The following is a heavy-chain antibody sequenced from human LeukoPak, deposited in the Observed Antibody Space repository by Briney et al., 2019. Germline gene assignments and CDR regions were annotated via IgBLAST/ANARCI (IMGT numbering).Heavy chain of an antibody. CDR2: IRYDGSNK. CDR1: GFTFSNYG. Sequence: GGSLRLSCAASGFTFSNYGIHWVRQAPGKGLEWVAFIRYDGSNKYYADSVKGRFTISRDNSKNTLYLQMNSLRAEDTAVYYCAKDRYYYGSGTYPFDYWGQGTLVTVSS. J-gene: IGHJ4*02. V-gene: IGHV3-30*02. D-gene: IGHD3-10*01. CDR3: AKDRYYYGSGTYPFDY.